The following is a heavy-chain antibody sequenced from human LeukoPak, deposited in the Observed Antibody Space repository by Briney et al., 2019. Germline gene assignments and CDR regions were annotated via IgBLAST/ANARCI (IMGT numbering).Heavy chain of an antibody. D-gene: IGHD6-19*01. CDR3: AKDGSGWSDGVGY. CDR2: ISGSGGRT. J-gene: IGHJ4*02. Sequence: GGSLRLSCAVSGFTFSSYAMVWVRQAPGQGLEWVSAISGSGGRTYYADSVKGRFTISRDNSKNTLYLQMNSLRAEDTAVYYCAKDGSGWSDGVGYWGQGTLVTVSS. CDR1: GFTFSSYA. V-gene: IGHV3-23*01.